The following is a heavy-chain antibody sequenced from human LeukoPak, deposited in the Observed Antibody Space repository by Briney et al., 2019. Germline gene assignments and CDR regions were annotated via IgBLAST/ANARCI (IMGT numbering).Heavy chain of an antibody. V-gene: IGHV1-2*04. D-gene: IGHD2-2*01. J-gene: IGHJ4*02. CDR2: INPNSGGT. Sequence: ASVKVSYKASGYTFTGYYMHWVRQAPGQGLEWMGWINPNSGGTNYAQKFQGWVTMTRDTSISTAYMELSRPRSDDTAVYYCARGYDCSSTSCYADFDYWGQGTLVTVSS. CDR3: ARGYDCSSTSCYADFDY. CDR1: GYTFTGYY.